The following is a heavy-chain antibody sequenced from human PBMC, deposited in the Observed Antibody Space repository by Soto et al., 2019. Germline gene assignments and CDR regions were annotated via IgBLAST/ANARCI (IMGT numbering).Heavy chain of an antibody. CDR2: INHSGST. D-gene: IGHD3-3*01. CDR3: ARGITIFGVVTRDWFDP. V-gene: IGHV4-34*01. CDR1: GGSFSGYY. J-gene: IGHJ5*02. Sequence: SETLSLTCAVYGGSFSGYYWSWIRQPPGKGLEWIGEINHSGSTNYNPSLKSRVTISVDTSKNQFSLKLSSVTAADTAVYYCARGITIFGVVTRDWFDPWGQGTLVTVSS.